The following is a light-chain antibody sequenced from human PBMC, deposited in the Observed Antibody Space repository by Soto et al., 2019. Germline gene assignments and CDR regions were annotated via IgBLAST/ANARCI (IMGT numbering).Light chain of an antibody. J-gene: IGKJ4*02. CDR3: KQYGSSPLT. CDR2: GAS. CDR1: ESVSDYY. Sequence: EIVLTQSPGTLSLSPGERATLSCRASESVSDYYLAWYQHRSGQARRLGIYGASSRASAVPHRISGSESGAVFSLTISGLEPEDFAVYCCKQYGSSPLTFGGGTKVDIK. V-gene: IGKV3-20*01.